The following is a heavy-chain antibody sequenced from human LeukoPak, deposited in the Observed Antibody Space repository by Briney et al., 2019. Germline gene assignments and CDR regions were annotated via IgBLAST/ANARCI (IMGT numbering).Heavy chain of an antibody. V-gene: IGHV1-2*02. CDR3: ARAPQYQLPRDDAFDI. CDR1: GYTFTGYY. CDR2: INPNSGGT. J-gene: IGHJ3*02. D-gene: IGHD2-2*01. Sequence: ASVKVSCKASGYTFTGYYMHWVRQAPGQGLEWMGWINPNSGGTNYAQKFQGRVTMTRDTSISTAYMELSRLRSDDTAVYYCARAPQYQLPRDDAFDIWGQGTMVTVSS.